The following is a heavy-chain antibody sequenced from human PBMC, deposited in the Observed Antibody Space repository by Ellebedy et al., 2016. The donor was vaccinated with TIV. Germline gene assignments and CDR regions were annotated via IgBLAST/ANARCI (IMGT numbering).Heavy chain of an antibody. CDR3: ARVRGFWFTVPGYFDY. CDR1: GGSISSGGYY. Sequence: SETLSLXXTVSGGSISSGGYYWSWIRQHPGKGLEWIGYIYYSGSTYYNPSLKSRVTISVDTSKNQFSLKLSSVTAADTAVYYCARVRGFWFTVPGYFDYWGQGTLVTVSS. D-gene: IGHD3-3*01. V-gene: IGHV4-31*03. CDR2: IYYSGST. J-gene: IGHJ4*02.